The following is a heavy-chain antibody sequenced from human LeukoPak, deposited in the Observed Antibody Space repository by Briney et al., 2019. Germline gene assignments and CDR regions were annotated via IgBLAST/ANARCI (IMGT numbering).Heavy chain of an antibody. D-gene: IGHD5-18*01. CDR2: IYSGGNT. J-gene: IGHJ4*02. V-gene: IGHV3-53*01. CDR3: ARGGYSYGYTYFDY. CDR1: GFTVSSSY. Sequence: GGSLRLSCAASGFTVSSSYMSWVRQAPGKGLEWVSVIYSGGNTYYADSVTGRFTISRDNSKNTLYLQMNSLRAEDTAVYYCARGGYSYGYTYFDYWGQGTLVTVSS.